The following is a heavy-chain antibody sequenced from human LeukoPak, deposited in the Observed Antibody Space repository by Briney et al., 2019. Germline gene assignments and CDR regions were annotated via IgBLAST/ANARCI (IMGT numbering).Heavy chain of an antibody. Sequence: SETLSLTCAVYGGSFSGYYWSWIRQPPGKGLEWIGEINHSGSTNNNPSLKSRVTISVDTSKNQFSLKLSSVTAADTAVYYCARADLLWFGEALGVWGQGTLVTVSS. CDR1: GGSFSGYY. J-gene: IGHJ4*02. CDR3: ARADLLWFGEALGV. D-gene: IGHD3-10*01. CDR2: INHSGST. V-gene: IGHV4-34*01.